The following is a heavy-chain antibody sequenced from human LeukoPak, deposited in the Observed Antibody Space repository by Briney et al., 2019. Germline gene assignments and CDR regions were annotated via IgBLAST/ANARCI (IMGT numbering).Heavy chain of an antibody. CDR2: INPNSGGT. V-gene: IGHV1-2*06. Sequence: ASVKVSCKASGYTFTGYYMHWVRQAPGQGLEWMGRINPNSGGTNYAQKFQGRVTMTRDTSISTAYMELSRLRSDDTAVYYCARDGKRLYDSSGYYPYWGQGTLVTVSS. CDR3: ARDGKRLYDSSGYYPY. D-gene: IGHD3-22*01. CDR1: GYTFTGYY. J-gene: IGHJ4*02.